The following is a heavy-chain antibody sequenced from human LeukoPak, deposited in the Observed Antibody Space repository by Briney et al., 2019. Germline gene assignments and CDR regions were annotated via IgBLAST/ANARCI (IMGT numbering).Heavy chain of an antibody. CDR1: GFTFSGYY. CDR3: ARDRGAVAATWFDY. V-gene: IGHV3-11*05. D-gene: IGHD6-19*01. CDR2: IGSSSSYT. J-gene: IGHJ4*02. Sequence: GGSLRLSCAASGFTFSGYYMSWIRQAPGKGLEWVSCIGSSSSYTNYADSVKGRFAISRDNTKNSLYLQMDGLRAEDTAVYYCARDRGAVAATWFDYWGQGTLVTVSS.